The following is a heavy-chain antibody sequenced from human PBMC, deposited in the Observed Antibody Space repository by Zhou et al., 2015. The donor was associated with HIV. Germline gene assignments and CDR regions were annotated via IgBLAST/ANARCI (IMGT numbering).Heavy chain of an antibody. V-gene: IGHV1-69*09. CDR3: VLSLGNFGVVPES. CDR2: IIPILGIA. D-gene: IGHD3-3*01. J-gene: IGHJ5*02. Sequence: QVQLVQSGAEVKKPGSSVKVSCKASGGTFSSYTISWVRQAPGQGLEWMGRIIPILGIANYAQKFQGRVTITADKSTSTAYMELSSLRSEDTAVYYCVLSLGNFGVVPESWGQGTLVTVSS. CDR1: GGTFSSYT.